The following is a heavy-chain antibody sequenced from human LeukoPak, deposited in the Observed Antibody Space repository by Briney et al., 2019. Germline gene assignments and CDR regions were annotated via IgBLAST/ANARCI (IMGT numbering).Heavy chain of an antibody. D-gene: IGHD2-8*01. Sequence: ASVKVSCKASVYSFISYYIHWVRQAPGQGLEWVGIINPRDGSTSDAQKLQDRVTMTRDTSTSTVYMELSSLKSEDTAVYYCAREDVVLVDAVRYYYYGMDVWGQGNTVTVSS. V-gene: IGHV1-46*01. CDR2: INPRDGST. CDR1: VYSFISYY. J-gene: IGHJ6*02. CDR3: AREDVVLVDAVRYYYYGMDV.